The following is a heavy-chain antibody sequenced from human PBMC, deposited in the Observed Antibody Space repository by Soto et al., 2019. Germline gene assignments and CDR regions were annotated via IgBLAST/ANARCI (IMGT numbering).Heavy chain of an antibody. CDR2: ISYDGSNK. D-gene: IGHD6-6*01. CDR3: AKDKKYSSSFVDY. Sequence: GGSLRLSCAASGFTFSSYGMHWVRQAPGKGLEWVAVISYDGSNKYYADSVKGRFTISRDNSKNTLYLQMNSLRAEDTAVYYCAKDKKYSSSFVDYWGQGTLVTVSS. V-gene: IGHV3-30*18. J-gene: IGHJ4*02. CDR1: GFTFSSYG.